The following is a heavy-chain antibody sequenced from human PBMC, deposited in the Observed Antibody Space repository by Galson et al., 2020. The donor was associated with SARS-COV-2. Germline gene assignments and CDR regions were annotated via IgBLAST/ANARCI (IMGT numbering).Heavy chain of an antibody. CDR1: GFTFSSYA. D-gene: IGHD6-19*01. CDR3: ARDGQTSSGWAFDY. V-gene: IGHV3-33*01. CDR2: IFFDGSDK. Sequence: GGSLRLSCAASGFTFSSYAMHWVRQAPGKGLEWVAQIFFDGSDKYYGDSVKGRFTISRDSSKNTVYLQMNNLRADDTAVYYCARDGQTSSGWAFDYWGQGTLVTVSA. J-gene: IGHJ4*02.